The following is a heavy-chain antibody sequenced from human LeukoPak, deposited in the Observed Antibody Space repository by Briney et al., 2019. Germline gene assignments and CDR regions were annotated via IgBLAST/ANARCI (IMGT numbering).Heavy chain of an antibody. J-gene: IGHJ4*02. Sequence: GASVKVSCKASGYTFTSYSISWVRQAPGQGLEWMGWISAYNGNTNYAQKLQGRVTMTTDTSTSTAYMELRSLRSDDTAVYYCARDASLVVVAATGFDYWGQGTLVTVSS. CDR2: ISAYNGNT. D-gene: IGHD2-15*01. V-gene: IGHV1-18*01. CDR1: GYTFTSYS. CDR3: ARDASLVVVAATGFDY.